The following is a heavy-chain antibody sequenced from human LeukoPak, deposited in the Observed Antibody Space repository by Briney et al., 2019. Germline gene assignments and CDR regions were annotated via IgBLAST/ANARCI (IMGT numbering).Heavy chain of an antibody. CDR3: ARLSTVTTSFDY. V-gene: IGHV4-38-2*02. D-gene: IGHD4-17*01. CDR1: GYSISSGYY. J-gene: IGHJ4*02. Sequence: SETLSLTCTVSGYSISSGYYWGWIRQPPGKGLEWIGSIYHSGSTYYNPSLKSRVTISVDTSKNQFSLKLSSVTAAGTAVYYCARLSTVTTSFDYWGQGTLVTVSS. CDR2: IYHSGST.